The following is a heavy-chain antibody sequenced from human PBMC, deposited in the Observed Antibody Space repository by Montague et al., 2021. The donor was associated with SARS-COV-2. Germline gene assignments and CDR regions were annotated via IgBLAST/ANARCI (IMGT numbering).Heavy chain of an antibody. CDR1: GGSIRSENYY. J-gene: IGHJ5*02. V-gene: IGHV4-31*03. CDR3: ARDGTAGDWFDP. CDR2: IHYSGST. Sequence: TLSLTCTVSGGSIRSENYYWSWIRQHPGKGLEWIGHIHYSGSTDYNPSLNSRVSISVDTSKNQFSLKLRSVTAADAAVYFCARDGTAGDWFDPWGQGTLVTVSS. D-gene: IGHD1-26*01.